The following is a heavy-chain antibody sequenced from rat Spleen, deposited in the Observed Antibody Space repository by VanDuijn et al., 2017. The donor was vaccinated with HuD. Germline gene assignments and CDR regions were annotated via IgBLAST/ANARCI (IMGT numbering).Heavy chain of an antibody. Sequence: QVPLKESGPGLVQPSQTLSLTCSVPGFSLPTYNFHWVRQSTGTGLDWMGVIWTSGSADYNSAHKSRLNISRDTSKSQVLLKMNSLQTDDTAIYFWTRGYYDGYYHVRFAYWGQGTLVTVSS. D-gene: IGHD1-12*03. CDR1: GFSLPTYN. CDR3: TRGYYDGYYHVRFAY. J-gene: IGHJ3*01. V-gene: IGHV2-30*01. CDR2: IWTSGSA.